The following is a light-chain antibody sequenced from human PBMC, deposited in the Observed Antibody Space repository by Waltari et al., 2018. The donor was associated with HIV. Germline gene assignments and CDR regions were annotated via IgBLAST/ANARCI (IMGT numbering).Light chain of an antibody. Sequence: SFILTQPPSVSVAPGQTARISCGPNNIQTKSVSWYQQKAGQAPVLVVYDDSDRPSGIPARFSGAKYGNTATLTSSRVEAGDEADYYCQVWESGSENYVFGTGTKVTVL. CDR2: DDS. CDR1: NIQTKS. J-gene: IGLJ1*01. CDR3: QVWESGSENYV. V-gene: IGLV3-21*02.